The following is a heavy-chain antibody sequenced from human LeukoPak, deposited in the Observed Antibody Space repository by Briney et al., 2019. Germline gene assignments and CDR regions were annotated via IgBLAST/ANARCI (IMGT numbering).Heavy chain of an antibody. V-gene: IGHV4-4*07. J-gene: IGHJ4*02. CDR2: IYTSGST. D-gene: IGHD5-18*01. Sequence: PSETLSLTCTVSGGSISSYYWSWIRQPAGKGLGWIGRIYTSGSTNYSPSLKSRVTMSVDTSKNQFSLKLSSVTAADTAVYYCARDRGYSYAFGYWGQGTLVTVSS. CDR3: ARDRGYSYAFGY. CDR1: GGSISSYY.